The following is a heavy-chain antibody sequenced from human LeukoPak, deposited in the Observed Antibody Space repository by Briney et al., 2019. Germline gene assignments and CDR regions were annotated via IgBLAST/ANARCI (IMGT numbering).Heavy chain of an antibody. V-gene: IGHV4-39*01. D-gene: IGHD2-15*01. CDR3: ARGPDCSGGSCHFDY. J-gene: IGHJ4*02. CDR2: GHYSGST. Sequence: SETQSLTCAVSGGSISSNNYYWGWVRQPPGKGLEWIGTGHYSGSTYHNPSLQSRVTISVDTSRNQFSLKLTSMTAADTAVYYCARGPDCSGGSCHFDYWGQGTLVTVSP. CDR1: GGSISSNNYY.